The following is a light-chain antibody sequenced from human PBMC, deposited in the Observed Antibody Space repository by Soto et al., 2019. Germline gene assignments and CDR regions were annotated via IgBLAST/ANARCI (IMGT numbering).Light chain of an antibody. V-gene: IGKV3-20*01. CDR1: QSVSSNY. CDR3: QQYGSPKT. J-gene: IGKJ1*01. Sequence: EIVLTQSPGTLSLSPGERATLSCRASQSVSSNYLAWYQQKPGQAPRLLIYGASSRATGIPDRFSGSGSGTDFTLTISRLESEDFAVYYCQQYGSPKTFGQGTKVDIK. CDR2: GAS.